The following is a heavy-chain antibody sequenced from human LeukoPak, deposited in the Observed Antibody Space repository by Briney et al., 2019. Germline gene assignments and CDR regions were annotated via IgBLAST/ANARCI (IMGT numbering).Heavy chain of an antibody. Sequence: PGGSLRLSCAASGFTFSTYSMNWVRQAPGKGLEWVSYIDTGTSTIYYADSMKGRFTISRDNSKNSLYLQMNSLRAEDTAMYYCARLSAMLRGPEPIYYFDYWGQGTLVTVSS. D-gene: IGHD3-10*01. V-gene: IGHV3-48*04. CDR1: GFTFSTYS. J-gene: IGHJ4*02. CDR2: IDTGTSTI. CDR3: ARLSAMLRGPEPIYYFDY.